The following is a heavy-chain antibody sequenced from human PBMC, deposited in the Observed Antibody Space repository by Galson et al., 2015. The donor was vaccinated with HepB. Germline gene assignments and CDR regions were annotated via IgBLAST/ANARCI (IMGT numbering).Heavy chain of an antibody. J-gene: IGHJ4*02. CDR1: GFTFTTYG. CDR2: VAYDGSNQ. Sequence: SLRLSCAASGFTFTTYGMHWVRQAPGKGLEWVAVVAYDGSNQYYADSMKGRFTISRDNSKNTLYLQVNSLRPEDTAVYYCAKSSGYYDSSGGIGYWGQGTLVTVSS. CDR3: AKSSGYYDSSGGIGY. V-gene: IGHV3-30*18. D-gene: IGHD3-22*01.